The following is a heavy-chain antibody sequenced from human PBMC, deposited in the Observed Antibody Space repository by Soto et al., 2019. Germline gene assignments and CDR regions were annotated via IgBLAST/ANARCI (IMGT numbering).Heavy chain of an antibody. D-gene: IGHD3-16*01. Sequence: GGSLRLSCAASGFTFSSYGMSWVRQAPGKGLERVSAIVDSGDRTYYADAVKGRFTISRDNSKSTLYLQMNSLRAEDTAVYYCARKGGPPQEHYHYYYMDVWGKGTTVTVSS. V-gene: IGHV3-23*01. CDR2: IVDSGDRT. J-gene: IGHJ6*03. CDR1: GFTFSSYG. CDR3: ARKGGPPQEHYHYYYMDV.